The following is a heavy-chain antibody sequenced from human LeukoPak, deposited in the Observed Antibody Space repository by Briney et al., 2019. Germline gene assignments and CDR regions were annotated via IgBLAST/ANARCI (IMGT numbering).Heavy chain of an antibody. J-gene: IGHJ4*02. CDR2: IYYSGST. V-gene: IGHV4-39*07. Sequence: PSETLSLTCTVSGGSISSSSYYWGWIRQPPGKGLEWIGSIYYSGSTYYNPSLKSRVTISVDTSKNQFSLKLSSVTAADTAVYYCARVVDSSGYYYAYYFDYWGQGTLVTVSS. CDR3: ARVVDSSGYYYAYYFDY. D-gene: IGHD3-22*01. CDR1: GGSISSSSYY.